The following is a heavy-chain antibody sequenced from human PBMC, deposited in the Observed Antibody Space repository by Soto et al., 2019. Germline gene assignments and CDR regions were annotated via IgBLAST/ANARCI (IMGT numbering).Heavy chain of an antibody. V-gene: IGHV1-46*01. CDR3: ARLLAPYCGGDCYSGFDY. CDR2: IDPSGGRT. Sequence: GASVKVSCKASGYTFTTYYMHLVRQAPGQGLEWMGVIDPSGGRTNYAQKFQGRVTMTRDTSTSTVYMELSSLRSEDTAVYYCARLLAPYCGGDCYSGFDYWGQGTQVTVSS. J-gene: IGHJ4*02. CDR1: GYTFTTYY. D-gene: IGHD2-21*02.